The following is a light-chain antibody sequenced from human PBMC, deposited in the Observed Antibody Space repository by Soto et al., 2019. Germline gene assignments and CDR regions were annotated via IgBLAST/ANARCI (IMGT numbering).Light chain of an antibody. CDR2: GAS. CDR1: QSVRSD. Sequence: EIVMTQSPATLSVSPGERATLSCRASQSVRSDLAWYQQKPGQAPRFLFYGASTRATGIPDRFSGSGSETEFTLTISSLQSEDFAIYYCQQYNDWPYTFGQGTKLEIK. V-gene: IGKV3-15*01. J-gene: IGKJ2*01. CDR3: QQYNDWPYT.